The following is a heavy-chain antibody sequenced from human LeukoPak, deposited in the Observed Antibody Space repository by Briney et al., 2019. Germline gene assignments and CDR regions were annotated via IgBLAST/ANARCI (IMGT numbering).Heavy chain of an antibody. D-gene: IGHD1-26*01. J-gene: IGHJ4*02. V-gene: IGHV3-48*03. CDR1: GFTFSTYE. Sequence: GGSLRLSCAASGFTFSTYEMNWVRQAPGKGLEWVSYISSSGSTIYYADSVKGRFTISRDNAKNSLYLQMNSLRAEDTAVYYCAGGSGSYYPRSWGQGTLVTVSS. CDR3: AGGSGSYYPRS. CDR2: ISSSGSTI.